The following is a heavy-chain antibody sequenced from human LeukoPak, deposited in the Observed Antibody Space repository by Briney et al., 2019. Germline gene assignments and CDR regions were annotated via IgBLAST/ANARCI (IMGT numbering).Heavy chain of an antibody. D-gene: IGHD3-3*01. J-gene: IGHJ5*02. CDR3: AKGDFNWFDP. CDR1: GFTFSSYG. Sequence: GGTLRLSCAASGFTFSSYGMHWVRQAPGKGLEWVAFIRYDGSNKYYADSVKGRFTISRDNSKNTLYLQMNSLRAEDTAVYYCAKGDFNWFDPWGQGTLVTVSS. CDR2: IRYDGSNK. V-gene: IGHV3-30*02.